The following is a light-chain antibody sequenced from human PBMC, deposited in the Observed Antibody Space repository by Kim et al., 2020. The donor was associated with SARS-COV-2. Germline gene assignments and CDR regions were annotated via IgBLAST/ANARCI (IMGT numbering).Light chain of an antibody. CDR3: QVWDSNGDNPV. CDR2: YDK. CDR1: NMESKN. Sequence: APGATARVTCGGNNMESKNVQWYQKKPAQAPLLVIYYDKDRPSGIPERFSGSNSGNTATLTSTRVEAGDEADYYCQVWDSNGDNPVFGGGTQLTVL. V-gene: IGLV3-21*04. J-gene: IGLJ3*02.